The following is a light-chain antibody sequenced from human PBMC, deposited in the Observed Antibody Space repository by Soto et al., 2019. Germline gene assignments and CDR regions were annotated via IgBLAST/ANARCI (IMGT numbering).Light chain of an antibody. Sequence: DIQMTQSPSTLSASAGDRVTITCRASQSIRSWLAWYQQKPGKAPKLLIYKASTVESGVPSRFSGSGSGTEFTLTISSLQPDDFATYHCQQYSSYSWTFGQGTKVEIK. CDR1: QSIRSW. J-gene: IGKJ1*01. CDR3: QQYSSYSWT. CDR2: KAS. V-gene: IGKV1-5*03.